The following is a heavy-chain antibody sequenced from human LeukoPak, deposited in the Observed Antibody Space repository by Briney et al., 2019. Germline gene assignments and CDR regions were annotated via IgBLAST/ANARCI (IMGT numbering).Heavy chain of an antibody. J-gene: IGHJ6*02. CDR3: AKKESGLYGVDV. CDR2: IYYSGST. V-gene: IGHV4-30-4*01. CDR1: GGSISSANYY. Sequence: SQTLSLTCTVSGGSISSANYYWSWIRQPPGKGLEWIGYIYYSGSTYYNPSLKSRVTISVDTSKNQFSLKLSSVTAADTAVYFCAKKESGLYGVDVWGQGTTVTVSS.